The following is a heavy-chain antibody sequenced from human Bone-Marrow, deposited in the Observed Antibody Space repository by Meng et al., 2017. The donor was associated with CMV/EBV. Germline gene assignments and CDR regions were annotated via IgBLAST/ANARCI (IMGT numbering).Heavy chain of an antibody. CDR1: GFTFSNYE. D-gene: IGHD3-16*01. CDR2: ISSRGSTI. CDR3: ARDWGRVFDP. V-gene: IGHV3-48*03. Sequence: LKISCAASGFTFSNYEMNWVRQAPGKGLEWVSYISSRGSTIYYADSVKGRFTISRDNAKNSLYLQMDNLRAEDTAVYDCARDWGRVFDPWAQGTLVTASS. J-gene: IGHJ5*02.